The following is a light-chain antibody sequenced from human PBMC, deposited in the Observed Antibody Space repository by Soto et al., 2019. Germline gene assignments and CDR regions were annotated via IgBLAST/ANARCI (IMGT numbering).Light chain of an antibody. CDR2: EVS. CDR1: SSDVGGYDY. CDR3: SSYTSRTTYV. Sequence: QSALTQPASVSGSPGQSITISCTGTSSDVGGYDYVSWYQQAPGKATKLMISEVSNRPSGVSDRFSGSKSGNTASLTISGLQAGEEGDYYCSSYTSRTTYVFGPGTKLTVL. V-gene: IGLV2-14*01. J-gene: IGLJ1*01.